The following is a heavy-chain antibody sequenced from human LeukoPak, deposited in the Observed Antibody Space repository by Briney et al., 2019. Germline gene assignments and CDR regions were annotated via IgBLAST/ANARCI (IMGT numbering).Heavy chain of an antibody. J-gene: IGHJ4*02. CDR3: ARLRRNSDRSDFFYYYDH. CDR1: GFTFSDYS. CDR2: VNTVSSYI. D-gene: IGHD3-22*01. Sequence: PGGSLRLSCAASGFTFSDYSMNWVRQAPGKGLEGVASVNTVSSYIYYADSMRGRFNISRDNAKNSLFLQMNSLRAEDTAVYYCARLRRNSDRSDFFYYYDHWGQGTLVTVSS. V-gene: IGHV3-21*01.